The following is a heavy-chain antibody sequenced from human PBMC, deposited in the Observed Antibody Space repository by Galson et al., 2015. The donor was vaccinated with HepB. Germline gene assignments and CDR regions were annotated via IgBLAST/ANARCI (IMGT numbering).Heavy chain of an antibody. CDR2: ISSSSTI. J-gene: IGHJ6*02. V-gene: IGHV3-48*02. D-gene: IGHD2-2*01. Sequence: SLRLSCAASGFTFSSYSMNWVRQAPGKGLEWVSYISSSSTIYYADSVKGRFTISRDNAKNSLYLQMNSLRDEDTAVYYCARDQSPGQLLTYDSSSPYYYYGMDVWGQGTTVTVSS. CDR1: GFTFSSYS. CDR3: ARDQSPGQLLTYDSSSPYYYYGMDV.